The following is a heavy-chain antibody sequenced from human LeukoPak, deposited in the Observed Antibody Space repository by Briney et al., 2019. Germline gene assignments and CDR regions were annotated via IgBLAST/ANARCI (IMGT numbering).Heavy chain of an antibody. J-gene: IGHJ3*02. V-gene: IGHV4-38-2*02. CDR1: GYSISSGYY. CDR3: ARDRGNLDAFDI. D-gene: IGHD4-23*01. CDR2: IYHSGST. Sequence: SETLSLTCTVSGYSISSGYYWGWIRQPPGKGLGWIGSIYHSGSTYYNPSLKSRVTISVDTSKNQFSLKLSSVTAADTAVYYCARDRGNLDAFDIWGQGTMVTVSS.